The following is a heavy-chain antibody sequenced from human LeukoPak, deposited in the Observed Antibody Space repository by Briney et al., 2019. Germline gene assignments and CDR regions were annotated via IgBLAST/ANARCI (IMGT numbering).Heavy chain of an antibody. Sequence: PSETLSLTCTVSGGSISSYYWSWIRQPAGKGLEWIGRIYTSGSTNYNPSLKSRVTMSVDTSKNQFSLKLSSVTAADTAVYYCARGTVVTPPLDYYYGMDVWGQGTTVTVSS. CDR3: ARGTVVTPPLDYYYGMDV. J-gene: IGHJ6*02. CDR1: GGSISSYY. V-gene: IGHV4-4*07. CDR2: IYTSGST. D-gene: IGHD4-23*01.